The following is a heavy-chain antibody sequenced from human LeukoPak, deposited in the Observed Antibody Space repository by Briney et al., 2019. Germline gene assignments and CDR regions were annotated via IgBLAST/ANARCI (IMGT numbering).Heavy chain of an antibody. CDR3: ARGLGAPGAFDI. Sequence: PGGSLRLSCAASGFTFSSYEMNWVRQAPGKGLEWVSYISSSGSTIYYADSVKGRFTISRDNAKNSLYLQMNSPRAEDTAVYYCARGLGAPGAFDIWGQGTMVTVSS. CDR1: GFTFSSYE. V-gene: IGHV3-48*03. CDR2: ISSSGSTI. J-gene: IGHJ3*02. D-gene: IGHD1-26*01.